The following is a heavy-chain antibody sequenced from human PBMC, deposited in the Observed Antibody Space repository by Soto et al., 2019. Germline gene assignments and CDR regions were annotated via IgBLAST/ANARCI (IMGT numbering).Heavy chain of an antibody. CDR3: ARGVIQ. CDR2: IYYSGST. Sequence: QVQLQESGPGLVKPSQTLSLTCTVSGGSISSGGYYWSWIRQHPGKGLEWIGYIYYSGSTSYNPELKSQLTISVDTYKNQFALKLSSVTAADTVVYYCARGVIQWGQGTLVSVSS. V-gene: IGHV4-31*01. CDR1: GGSISSGGYY. J-gene: IGHJ4*02. D-gene: IGHD3-16*02.